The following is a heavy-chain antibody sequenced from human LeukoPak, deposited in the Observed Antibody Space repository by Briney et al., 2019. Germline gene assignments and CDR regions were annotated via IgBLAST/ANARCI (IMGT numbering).Heavy chain of an antibody. V-gene: IGHV3-7*01. CDR3: ARDYSSSWQNFDY. J-gene: IGHJ4*02. D-gene: IGHD6-13*01. CDR1: GLTFSSFW. Sequence: GGSLSLSCAVSGLTFSSFWMRWVRQPPGRGREWGANIKQDGSAKYYVDSVKGRFTISRDNAKNSLYLKMNSLRAEDTAVYYCARDYSSSWQNFDYWGQGTLVTVSS. CDR2: IKQDGSAK.